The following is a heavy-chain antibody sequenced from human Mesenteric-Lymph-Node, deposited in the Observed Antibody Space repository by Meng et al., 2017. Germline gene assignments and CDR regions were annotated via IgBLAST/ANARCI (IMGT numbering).Heavy chain of an antibody. J-gene: IGHJ5*02. CDR2: IYYSGNT. CDR1: GYSISSSNW. CDR3: ARHGRGWFDP. D-gene: IGHD3-10*01. V-gene: IGHV4-28*01. Sequence: QVQLQAAGPGRVKPSDPLSLTCAFSGYSISSSNWWGGIRQPPGKGLEWIGYIYYSGNTYYNPSLKSRVTISVDTSKNQFSLKLSSVTAEDTAVYYCARHGRGWFDPWGQGTLVTVSS.